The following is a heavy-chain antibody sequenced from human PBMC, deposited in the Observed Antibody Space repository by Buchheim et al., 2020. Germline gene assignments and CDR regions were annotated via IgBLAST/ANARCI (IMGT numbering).Heavy chain of an antibody. CDR1: GGSISSSGYY. V-gene: IGHV4-39*01. CDR2: IYYGGRT. Sequence: QLQLQESGPGLVKPSETLSLTCTVSGGSISSSGYYWGWIRQPPGKGLEWIGSIYYGGRTSYNPSLKSRVTISVDTSKNQFSLKLSSVTAADTAVYYCARLKGQWPDFWGQGTL. D-gene: IGHD6-19*01. J-gene: IGHJ4*02. CDR3: ARLKGQWPDF.